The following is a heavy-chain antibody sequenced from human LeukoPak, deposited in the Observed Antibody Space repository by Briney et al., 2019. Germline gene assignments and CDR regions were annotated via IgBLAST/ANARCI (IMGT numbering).Heavy chain of an antibody. J-gene: IGHJ4*02. V-gene: IGHV3-11*04. D-gene: IGHD6-19*01. CDR1: GFTVSSNY. Sequence: GGSLRLSCAASGFTVSSNYISWVRQAPGRGLEWVSYISGSGVTMYYADSVKGRFTISRDDAKNSLYLQMNSLRAEDTAVYYCAREDIRLDYFDYWGQGTLVTVSS. CDR2: ISGSGVTM. CDR3: AREDIRLDYFDY.